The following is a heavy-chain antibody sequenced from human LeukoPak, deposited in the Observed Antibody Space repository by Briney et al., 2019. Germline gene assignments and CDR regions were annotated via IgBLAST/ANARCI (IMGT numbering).Heavy chain of an antibody. CDR2: IDPNTGNP. D-gene: IGHD2-8*01. Sequence: ASVKVSCKASGYTFNAYAINWMRQAPGQDFEWLGWIDPNTGNPTYAQGFRGRFVFSLDTSLSTAYLEIYSLKAEDTAMYYCARDRFSNGVSTLDIWGQGTMVAVLS. V-gene: IGHV7-4-1*01. CDR3: ARDRFSNGVSTLDI. CDR1: GYTFNAYA. J-gene: IGHJ3*02.